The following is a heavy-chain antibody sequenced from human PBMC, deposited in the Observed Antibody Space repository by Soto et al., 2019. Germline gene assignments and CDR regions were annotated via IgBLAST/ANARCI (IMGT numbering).Heavy chain of an antibody. CDR3: AREGGGMAARVGGLNL. V-gene: IGHV1-46*01. Sequence: QVQLVQSGAEVKNPGASVKVSCKASGYTLTSYFMHWVRQAPGQGLEWMGIINPSIGSTSYAQKCQETETGNSDTSPNTDYMVLRSQKYNDTVRSKCAREGGGMAARVGGLNLWGPGTTVNVS. CDR2: INPSIGST. D-gene: IGHD6-6*01. CDR1: GYTLTSYF. J-gene: IGHJ6*02.